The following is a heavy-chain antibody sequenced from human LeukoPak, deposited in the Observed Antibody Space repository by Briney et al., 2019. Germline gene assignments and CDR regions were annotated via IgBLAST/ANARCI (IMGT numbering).Heavy chain of an antibody. D-gene: IGHD3-22*01. CDR2: IYHSGST. CDR1: GGSISSSNW. CDR3: ARGPDYYDSSGYLQYYFDY. J-gene: IGHJ4*02. V-gene: IGHV4-4*02. Sequence: SGTLSLTCAVSGGSISSSNWWSWVRQPPGKGLEWIGEIYHSGSTNYNPSLKSRVTISVDKSKNQFSLKLSSVTAADTAVYYCARGPDYYDSSGYLQYYFDYWGQGTLVTVSS.